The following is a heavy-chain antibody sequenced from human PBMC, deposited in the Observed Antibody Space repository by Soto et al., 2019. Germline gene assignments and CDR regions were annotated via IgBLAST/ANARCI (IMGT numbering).Heavy chain of an antibody. D-gene: IGHD6-13*01. V-gene: IGHV1-2*02. CDR3: ARSIAAPIGYYYYHRNDG. CDR2: INPKSGGT. J-gene: IGHJ6*02. Sequence: SPKASCLASARAFTGYYMPWVTESPCQGIEWMGWINPKSGGTNYAEKFQGRVIMTRDTSISTAYMELSRLGSDDTAGYYCARSIAAPIGYYYYHRNDGWGQGTMGTVS. CDR1: ARAFTGYY.